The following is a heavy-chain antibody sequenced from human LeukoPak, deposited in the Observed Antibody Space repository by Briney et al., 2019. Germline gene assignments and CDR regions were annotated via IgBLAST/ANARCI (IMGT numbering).Heavy chain of an antibody. D-gene: IGHD4-17*01. CDR3: ARGGDYGDLRYFDY. CDR1: GGTFSSYA. V-gene: IGHV1-69*13. Sequence: ASVKVSCKASGGTFSSYAISWVRQAPGQGLEWMGGIIPIFGTANYAQKFQGRVTITADESTSTAYMELSSLRSEDTAVYYCARGGDYGDLRYFDYWGQGTLVTVSS. CDR2: IIPIFGTA. J-gene: IGHJ4*02.